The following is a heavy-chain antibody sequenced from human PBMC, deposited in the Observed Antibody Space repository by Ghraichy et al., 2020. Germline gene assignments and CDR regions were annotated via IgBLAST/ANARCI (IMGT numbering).Heavy chain of an antibody. J-gene: IGHJ4*02. Sequence: SETLSLTCTVSGGSISSSSYYWGWIRQPPGKGLEWIGSIYYSGITYYNPSLKSRVTISADTSKNQFSLRLSSVTAADTAVYYCARVLVSAISFDYWGQGTLVTVSS. CDR3: ARVLVSAISFDY. D-gene: IGHD2-21*02. CDR2: IYYSGIT. V-gene: IGHV4-39*01. CDR1: GGSISSSSYY.